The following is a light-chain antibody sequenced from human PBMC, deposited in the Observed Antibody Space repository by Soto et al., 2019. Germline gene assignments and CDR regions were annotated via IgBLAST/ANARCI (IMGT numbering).Light chain of an antibody. CDR2: AAS. J-gene: IGKJ4*01. CDR3: QQLNSYPLT. V-gene: IGKV1-9*01. CDR1: QGISSY. Sequence: DIQLTQSPSFLSASVGDRVTITCRASQGISSYLAWYQQKPGKAPRLLIYAASTLQSGVPSRFSGSGSGTEFTLKLSSLQPEDIATSYCQQLNSYPLTFGGGTKVEIK.